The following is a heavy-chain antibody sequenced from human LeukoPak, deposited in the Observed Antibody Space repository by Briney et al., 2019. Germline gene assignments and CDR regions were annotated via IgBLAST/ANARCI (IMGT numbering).Heavy chain of an antibody. D-gene: IGHD5-24*01. J-gene: IGHJ6*02. V-gene: IGHV1-18*01. CDR3: ARSTQLPSEYFNSMDV. CDR2: ISVYNDDT. Sequence: ASVKVSCKASGYAFRTYGISWVRQAVGQGLEWMGWISVYNDDTHYAQKFQGRLSMTTDTSRSTVYMELRSLRSDDTAVYFCARSTQLPSEYFNSMDVWGQGTTVTVSS. CDR1: GYAFRTYG.